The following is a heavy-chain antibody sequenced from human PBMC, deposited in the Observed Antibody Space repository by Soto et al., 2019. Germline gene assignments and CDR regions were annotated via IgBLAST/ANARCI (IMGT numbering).Heavy chain of an antibody. CDR2: IYSGGST. Sequence: GGSLRLSCAASGFTVSSNYMSWVRQAPGKGLEWVSVIYSGGSTYYADSVKGRFTISRDNSKNTLYLQMNSLRAEDTAVYYCARGITYYSSSSYFDYWGQGTLVTVSS. CDR3: ARGITYYSSSSYFDY. CDR1: GFTVSSNY. D-gene: IGHD6-6*01. V-gene: IGHV3-53*01. J-gene: IGHJ4*02.